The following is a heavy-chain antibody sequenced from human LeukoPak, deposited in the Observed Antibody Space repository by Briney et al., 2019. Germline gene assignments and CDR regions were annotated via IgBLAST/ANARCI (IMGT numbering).Heavy chain of an antibody. D-gene: IGHD6-19*01. CDR1: GDSISSYY. Sequence: SEALSLTCTVSGDSISSYYWSWIRQPAGKGLEWIGRIYSSGSSKFNPSLKSRVTISIDTSKNQFSLNLSSVTAADTAVYYCARDMTGSGWNDAFDIWGQGTMVTVSS. V-gene: IGHV4-4*07. CDR3: ARDMTGSGWNDAFDI. CDR2: IYSSGSS. J-gene: IGHJ3*02.